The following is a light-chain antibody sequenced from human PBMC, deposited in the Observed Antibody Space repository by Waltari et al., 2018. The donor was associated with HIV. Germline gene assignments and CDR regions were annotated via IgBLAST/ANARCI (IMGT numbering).Light chain of an antibody. Sequence: QSVLTQPPSAPGTPGLRATTSCSATRSNIGSHIVNWYQQLPGTAPKLLIYSNNQRPSGVPDRFSGSKSGTSASLAISGLQSEDEADYYCAAWDDSLNGVVFGGGTKLTVL. CDR2: SNN. CDR1: RSNIGSHI. CDR3: AAWDDSLNGVV. V-gene: IGLV1-44*01. J-gene: IGLJ2*01.